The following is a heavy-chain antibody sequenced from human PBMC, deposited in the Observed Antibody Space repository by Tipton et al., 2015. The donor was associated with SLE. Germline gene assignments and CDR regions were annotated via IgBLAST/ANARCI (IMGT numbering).Heavy chain of an antibody. CDR2: IHPGDSDT. Sequence: QLVQSGAEVKKPGASVKVSCKASGYTFTSYGISWVRQAPGQGLEWMGIIHPGDSDTRYSPSFQGQVTISADKSISTAYLQWSSLKASDTAMYYCARSGRGSNNWFDPWGQGTLVTVSS. CDR3: ARSGRGSNNWFDP. D-gene: IGHD3-16*01. V-gene: IGHV5-51*01. J-gene: IGHJ5*02. CDR1: GYTFTSYG.